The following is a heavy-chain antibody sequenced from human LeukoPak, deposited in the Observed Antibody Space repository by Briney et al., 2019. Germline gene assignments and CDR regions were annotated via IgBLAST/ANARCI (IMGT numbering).Heavy chain of an antibody. CDR1: GGFMSSYY. J-gene: IGHJ6*03. Sequence: PSETLSLTCTVSGGFMSSYYWSWSPQPPGKGLEWLVNTYYSGSTNYNPSIKSRVTMSVDTSKRQFSLKLSSVTAADTAVYYCARYRIAVGGTGVYYSYYYMAVWGKGNTVTVSS. CDR3: ARYRIAVGGTGVYYSYYYMAV. CDR2: TYYSGST. D-gene: IGHD6-19*01. V-gene: IGHV4-59*01.